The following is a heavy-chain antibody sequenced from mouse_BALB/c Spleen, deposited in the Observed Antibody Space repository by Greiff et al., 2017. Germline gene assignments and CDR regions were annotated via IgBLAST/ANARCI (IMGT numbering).Heavy chain of an antibody. CDR3: ASPTGKGDYFDD. J-gene: IGHJ2*01. Sequence: QVQLQQSGPGLVQPSQSLSITCTVSGFSLTSYGVHWVRQSPGKGLEWLGVIWSGGSTDYNAAFISRLSISKDNSKSQVFFKMNSLQANDTAIYYCASPTGKGDYFDDWGQGTTLTVSS. V-gene: IGHV2-2*02. D-gene: IGHD4-1*02. CDR2: IWSGGST. CDR1: GFSLTSYG.